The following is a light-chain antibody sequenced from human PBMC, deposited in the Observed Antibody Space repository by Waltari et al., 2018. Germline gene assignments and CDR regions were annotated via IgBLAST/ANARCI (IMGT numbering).Light chain of an antibody. Sequence: EIVMTQSPATLSVSPGERATLSCRASQSVSSNLAWYQQKPGQATRLVIYGASTRATGIPARFSGSGSGTEFTLTISSLQSEDFAVYYCQQYNNWPPRYTFGQGTKLEIK. V-gene: IGKV3-15*01. CDR3: QQYNNWPPRYT. J-gene: IGKJ2*01. CDR2: GAS. CDR1: QSVSSN.